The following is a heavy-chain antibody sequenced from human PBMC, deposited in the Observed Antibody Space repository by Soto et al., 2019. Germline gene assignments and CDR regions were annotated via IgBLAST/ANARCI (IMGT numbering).Heavy chain of an antibody. V-gene: IGHV3-23*01. CDR3: AKDGPGGGYYYGMDV. Sequence: PGGSLRLSCAASGFTFSSYAMNWVRQAPGKGLEWVSAISGSGGSTYYADSVKGRFTISRDNSKNTLYLQMNSLRAEDTAVYYCAKDGPGGGYYYGMDVWGQGTTVTVSS. CDR1: GFTFSSYA. D-gene: IGHD3-16*01. J-gene: IGHJ6*02. CDR2: ISGSGGST.